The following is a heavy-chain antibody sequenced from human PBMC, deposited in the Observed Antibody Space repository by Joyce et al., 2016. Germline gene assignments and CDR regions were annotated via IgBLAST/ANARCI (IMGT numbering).Heavy chain of an antibody. D-gene: IGHD4-11*01. CDR1: GGSITDYY. CDR2: VHSSRGS. Sequence: QVQLQESGPGLVKPSETLSLTCTVSGGSITDYYWSWIRQPPGKGLEWFGYVHSSRGSNYNPSLRNRVTISMDMSRNQFYLNLISLTAAATAVYYCTGGSGWLTTSWGQGTLVTVSS. J-gene: IGHJ5*02. V-gene: IGHV4-59*12. CDR3: TGGSGWLTTS.